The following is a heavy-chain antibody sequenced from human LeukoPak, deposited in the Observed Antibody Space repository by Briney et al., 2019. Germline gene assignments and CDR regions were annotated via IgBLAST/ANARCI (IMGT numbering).Heavy chain of an antibody. Sequence: SGTLSLTCAVSGGSISSSNWWSWVRQPPGKGLEWIGEIYHSGSTNYNPSLKSRVTISVDKSKNQFSLKLSSVTAADTAVYYCASVSAGATIPLDYWGQGTLVTVSS. D-gene: IGHD1-26*01. CDR3: ASVSAGATIPLDY. J-gene: IGHJ4*02. CDR1: GGSISSSNW. V-gene: IGHV4-4*02. CDR2: IYHSGST.